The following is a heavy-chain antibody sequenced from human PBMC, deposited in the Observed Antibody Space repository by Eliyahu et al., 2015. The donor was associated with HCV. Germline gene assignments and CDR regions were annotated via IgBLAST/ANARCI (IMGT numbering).Heavy chain of an antibody. CDR2: ISGSGGNT. V-gene: IGHV3-23*01. CDR1: GFTFSTYA. J-gene: IGHJ6*02. D-gene: IGHD3-3*01. CDR3: AKFRLGSDYYYYAMDV. Sequence: EVQLLDSGGGLVQPGGSLRLSCAASGFTFSTYAMSWVRQAPGKGLEWVSVISGSGGNTYYADSVKGRFTISRDNSKNTLYLQMNSLRAEDTAVYYCAKFRLGSDYYYYAMDVWGQGTTVTVSS.